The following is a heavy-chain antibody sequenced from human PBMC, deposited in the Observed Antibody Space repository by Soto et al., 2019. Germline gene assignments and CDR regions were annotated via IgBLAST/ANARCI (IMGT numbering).Heavy chain of an antibody. Sequence: LRLSCAASGFTFRSFTMNWVRQAPGKGREWVSTISSNSAYIYYADSVKGRFTISRDNSKNTLYLQMNSLRAEDTAVYYCANSARAPTKYRTMSTVEINWGQGTLVTVSS. CDR1: GFTFRSFT. J-gene: IGHJ4*02. CDR2: ISSNSAYI. V-gene: IGHV3-23*01. CDR3: ANSARAPTKYRTMSTVEIN. D-gene: IGHD1-1*01.